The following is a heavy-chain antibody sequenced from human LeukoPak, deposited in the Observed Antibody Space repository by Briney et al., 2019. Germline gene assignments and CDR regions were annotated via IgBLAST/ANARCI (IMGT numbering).Heavy chain of an antibody. CDR3: AKGALHFSDYFDY. Sequence: GGSLRLSCAASGFTFSSYGMHWVRQAPGKGLEWVAVISYDGSNKYYADSVKGRFTISRDNSKNTLYLQMNSLRAEDTAVYYCAKGALHFSDYFDYWGQGTLVTVSS. J-gene: IGHJ4*02. V-gene: IGHV3-30*18. CDR1: GFTFSSYG. CDR2: ISYDGSNK. D-gene: IGHD1-26*01.